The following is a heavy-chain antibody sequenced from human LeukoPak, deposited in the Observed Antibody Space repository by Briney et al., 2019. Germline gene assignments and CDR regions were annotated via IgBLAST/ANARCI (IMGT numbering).Heavy chain of an antibody. J-gene: IGHJ4*02. D-gene: IGHD6-19*01. CDR3: ARTIAVAGIEDDY. CDR1: GFTFSSYS. CDR2: ISSSSYI. V-gene: IGHV3-21*01. Sequence: GGSLRLSCAASGFTFSSYSMNWVRQAPGKGLEWVSSISSSSYIYYADSVKGRFTISRDNAKNSLYLQMNSLRAEDTAVYYCARTIAVAGIEDDYWGQGTLVTVSS.